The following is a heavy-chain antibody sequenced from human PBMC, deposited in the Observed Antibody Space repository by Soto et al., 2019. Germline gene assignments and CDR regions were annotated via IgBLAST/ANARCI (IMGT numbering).Heavy chain of an antibody. V-gene: IGHV3-23*01. Sequence: PGGSLRLSCAASGFTISSYAMSWVRQAPGKGLEWVSAISDRGDTTHYADSVKGRFTISRDTSKNTLYLQMNALRAEDTAVYYCAKDKPGTTSFDYWGQGTLVTVAS. D-gene: IGHD1-1*01. CDR3: AKDKPGTTSFDY. CDR1: GFTISSYA. CDR2: ISDRGDTT. J-gene: IGHJ4*02.